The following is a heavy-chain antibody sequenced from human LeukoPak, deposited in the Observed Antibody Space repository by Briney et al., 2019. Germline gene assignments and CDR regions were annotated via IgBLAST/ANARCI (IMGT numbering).Heavy chain of an antibody. D-gene: IGHD4-11*01. V-gene: IGHV1-18*01. CDR3: ARDLVIIDYSDYSDY. Sequence: ASVKVSCKASGYTFTSYGISWVRQAPGQGLEWMGWISAYNGNTNYAQKLQGRVTMTTDTSTSTAYMELRSLRSDDTAVYYCARDLVIIDYSDYSDYWGQGTLVTVSS. CDR1: GYTFTSYG. J-gene: IGHJ4*02. CDR2: ISAYNGNT.